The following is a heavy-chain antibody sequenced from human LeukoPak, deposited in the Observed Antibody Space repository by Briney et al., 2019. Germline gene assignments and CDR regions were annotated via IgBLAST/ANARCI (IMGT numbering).Heavy chain of an antibody. D-gene: IGHD3-10*01. Sequence: SETLSLTCTVSGGSISGQYWSLIRQPPGKGLEWIGYIYYTGITKYNPSLKSRVTISVDTSKNQFSLRLTSVTAADTAVYYCARVSFHYHSGNYGWYFDSWGRGTLVTVSS. CDR1: GGSISGQY. V-gene: IGHV4-59*11. J-gene: IGHJ4*02. CDR3: ARVSFHYHSGNYGWYFDS. CDR2: IYYTGIT.